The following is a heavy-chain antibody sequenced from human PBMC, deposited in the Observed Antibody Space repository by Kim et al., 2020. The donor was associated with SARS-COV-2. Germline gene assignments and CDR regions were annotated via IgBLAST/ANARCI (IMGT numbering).Heavy chain of an antibody. CDR1: GYSFTSYW. CDR3: ARIAGVRGVMPFDY. V-gene: IGHV5-51*01. J-gene: IGHJ4*02. D-gene: IGHD3-10*01. CDR2: IYSGDSDT. Sequence: GESLKISCKGSGYSFTSYWIGWVRQMPGKGLAWMGIIYSGDSDTRYSPSFQGQFTISADKSISTAYLQWSSLKASDTAMYYCARIAGVRGVMPFDYWGQGTLVTVSS.